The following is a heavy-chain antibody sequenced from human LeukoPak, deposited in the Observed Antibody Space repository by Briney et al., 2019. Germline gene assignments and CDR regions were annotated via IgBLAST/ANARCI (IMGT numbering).Heavy chain of an antibody. CDR1: GFTFSSYS. CDR2: IRYDGSNK. V-gene: IGHV3-30*02. D-gene: IGHD6-19*01. CDR3: AKDWRKWLAYFDY. Sequence: GGSLRLSCAASGFTFSSYSMNWVRQAPGKGLEWVAFIRYDGSNKYYADSVKGRFTISRDNSKNTLYLQMNSLRAEDTAVYYCAKDWRKWLAYFDYWGQGTLVTVSS. J-gene: IGHJ4*02.